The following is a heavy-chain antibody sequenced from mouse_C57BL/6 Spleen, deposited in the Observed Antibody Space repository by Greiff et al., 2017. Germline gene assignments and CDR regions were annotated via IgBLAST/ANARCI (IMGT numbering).Heavy chain of an antibody. CDR2: ISYSGST. J-gene: IGHJ1*03. D-gene: IGHD1-1*01. V-gene: IGHV3-1*01. Sequence: EVHLVESGPGMVKPSQSLSLTCTVTGYSITSGYDWHWIRHFPGNKLEWMGYISYSGSTNYNPSLKSRISITHDTSKNHFFLKLNSVTTEDTATYYCARGLYYYGRDWYFDVWGTGTTVTVSS. CDR3: ARGLYYYGRDWYFDV. CDR1: GYSITSGYD.